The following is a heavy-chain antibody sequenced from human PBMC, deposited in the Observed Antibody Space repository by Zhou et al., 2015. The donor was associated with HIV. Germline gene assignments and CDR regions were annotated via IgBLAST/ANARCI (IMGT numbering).Heavy chain of an antibody. CDR2: IVVGSGNT. Sequence: QMQLVQSGPEVKKPGTSVKVSCKASGFTFTSSAVQWVRQARGQRLEWIGWIVVGSGNTNYAQKFQERVTITRDMSTSTAYMELSSLRSEDTAVYYCAAVLVGATTMFDYWGQGTLVTVSS. J-gene: IGHJ4*02. CDR3: AAVLVGATTMFDY. CDR1: GFTFTSSA. V-gene: IGHV1-58*01. D-gene: IGHD1-26*01.